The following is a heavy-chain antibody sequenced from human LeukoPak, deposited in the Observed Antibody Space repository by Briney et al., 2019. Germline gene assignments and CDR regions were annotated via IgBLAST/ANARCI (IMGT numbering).Heavy chain of an antibody. CDR1: GGPISSGGYS. CDR3: ARSALAGMRQYARKNDYYHGMEF. V-gene: IGHV4-30-2*01. CDR2: IYHSGST. D-gene: IGHD5-24*01. J-gene: IGHJ6*02. Sequence: SETLSLTCAVSGGPISSGGYSWSWIRQPPGTGLEWIGYIYHSGSTYYNPSPKSRVTISVDRSKNQFSLRLSSVTAADTAVYSCARSALAGMRQYARKNDYYHGMEFLGQGATVNGSS.